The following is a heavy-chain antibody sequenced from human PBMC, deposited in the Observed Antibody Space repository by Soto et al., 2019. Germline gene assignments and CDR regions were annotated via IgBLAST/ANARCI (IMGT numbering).Heavy chain of an antibody. D-gene: IGHD3-9*01. V-gene: IGHV3-30-3*01. Sequence: PGGSLRLSCAASGFTFSSYAMHWVRQAPGKGLEWVAVISYDGSNKYYADSVKGRFTISRDNSKNTLYLQMNSLRAEDTAVYYCCGATIFYRFDPWGQGTLVTVSS. CDR2: ISYDGSNK. J-gene: IGHJ5*02. CDR3: CGATIFYRFDP. CDR1: GFTFSSYA.